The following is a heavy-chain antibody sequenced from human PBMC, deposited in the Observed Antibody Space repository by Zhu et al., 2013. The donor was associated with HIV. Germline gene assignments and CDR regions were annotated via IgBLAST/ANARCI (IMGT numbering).Heavy chain of an antibody. CDR2: INPNSGGT. V-gene: IGHV1-2*02. D-gene: IGHD3-10*01. J-gene: IGHJ6*03. CDR1: GYTFTGYY. CDR3: AREANGSGSSYYYYYMDV. Sequence: QVQLVQSGAEVKKPGASVKVSCKASGYTFTGYYMHWVRQAPGQGLEWMGWINPNSGGTNYAQKFQGRVTMTRDTSISTAYMELSRLRSDDTAVYYCAREANGSGSSYYYYYMDVWGKGPRSPSP.